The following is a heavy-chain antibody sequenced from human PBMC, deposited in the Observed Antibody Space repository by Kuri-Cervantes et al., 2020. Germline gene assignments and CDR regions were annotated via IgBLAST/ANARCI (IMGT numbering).Heavy chain of an antibody. D-gene: IGHD3-9*01. CDR1: GFTLSSYS. Sequence: GGSLRLSCAASGFTLSSYSMNWVRQAPGKGLEWVSSISSSSSYIYYADSVKGRFTISRDNAKNSLYLQMNSLRAEDTAVYYCARPGPLRYFDWGQGTLVTVSS. V-gene: IGHV3-21*01. CDR2: ISSSSSYI. CDR3: ARPGPLRYFD. J-gene: IGHJ4*02.